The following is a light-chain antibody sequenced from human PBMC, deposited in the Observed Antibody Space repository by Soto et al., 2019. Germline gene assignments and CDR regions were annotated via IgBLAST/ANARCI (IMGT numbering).Light chain of an antibody. CDR2: EVS. CDR3: SSYAGSNGRV. V-gene: IGLV2-8*01. Sequence: QSVLTQPASVSGSPGQSITISCTGTSSDVGGHNFVSWYQQHPGRAPKLMIYEVSKRPSGVPDRFSGSKSGNTASLTVSGLQAEDEADYYCSSYAGSNGRVFGGGTKLTVL. CDR1: SSDVGGHNF. J-gene: IGLJ3*02.